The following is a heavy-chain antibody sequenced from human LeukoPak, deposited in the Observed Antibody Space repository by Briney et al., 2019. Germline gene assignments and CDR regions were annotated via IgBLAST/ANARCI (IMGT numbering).Heavy chain of an antibody. CDR2: INHSGST. CDR3: ASELGGGMDV. Sequence: SETLSLTCAVYGGSFSGYYWSWIRQPPGKGLEWIGEINHSGSTNYNPSLKRRVTISVDTSKNQFSLKLSSVTAADTAVYYCASELGGGMDVWGQGTRVTVSS. CDR1: GGSFSGYY. D-gene: IGHD1-7*01. V-gene: IGHV4-34*01. J-gene: IGHJ6*02.